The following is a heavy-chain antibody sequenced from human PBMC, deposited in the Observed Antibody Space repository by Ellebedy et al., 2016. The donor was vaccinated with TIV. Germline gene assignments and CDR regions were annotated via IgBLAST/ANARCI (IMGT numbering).Heavy chain of an antibody. Sequence: VSVKVSCXASGYTFTSYHMHWVRQAPGQGLEWMGIINPSGGSTRYAQKFQGRVTTTRDTSTGTVYMDLSSLRSEDTAVYYCARDRGKGAVVVVAPMFPTANYFYGMDVWGQGTTVTVS. V-gene: IGHV1-46*01. CDR3: ARDRGKGAVVVVAPMFPTANYFYGMDV. D-gene: IGHD2-15*01. J-gene: IGHJ6*02. CDR1: GYTFTSYH. CDR2: INPSGGST.